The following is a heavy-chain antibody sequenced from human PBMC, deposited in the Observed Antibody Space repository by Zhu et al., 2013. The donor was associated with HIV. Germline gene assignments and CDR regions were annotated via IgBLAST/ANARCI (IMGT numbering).Heavy chain of an antibody. CDR1: GDSISDHY. D-gene: IGHD5-18*01. Sequence: VQLQESGPKLVKPSETLSLTCTVSGDSISDHYWNWIRQPPGKGLEWIGCIYFNGLTNYNPSLKSRLTISIDTSKNQFSLKLSSVTAADTAMYYCARAKYNYGLAHFDYVGPGTPGPPSP. J-gene: IGHJ4*02. CDR2: IYFNGLT. V-gene: IGHV4-59*11. CDR3: ARAKYNYGLAHFDY.